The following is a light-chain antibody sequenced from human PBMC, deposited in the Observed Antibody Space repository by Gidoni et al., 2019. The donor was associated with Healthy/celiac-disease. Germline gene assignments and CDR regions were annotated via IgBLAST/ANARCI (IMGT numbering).Light chain of an antibody. CDR2: LGS. V-gene: IGKV2-28*01. Sequence: DIVMTQSPLSLPVTPGEPASISCRSSQSLLHSNGYNYLDWYLQKPGQSPQLLIYLGSNRASGVPDRLSGSGSGTDLTLKIRRGEGEDVGVYYCMQALQTTWTFXXXTKVEIK. CDR3: MQALQTTWT. CDR1: QSLLHSNGYNY. J-gene: IGKJ1*01.